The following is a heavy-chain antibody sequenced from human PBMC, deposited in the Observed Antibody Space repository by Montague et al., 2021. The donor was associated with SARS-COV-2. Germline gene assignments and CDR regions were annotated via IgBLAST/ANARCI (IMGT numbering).Heavy chain of an antibody. J-gene: IGHJ3*02. D-gene: IGHD3-22*01. V-gene: IGHV4-39*01. CDR3: ARYYYDSSGYPEDDAFDI. CDR1: GFTFSSYG. CDR2: IYYSGST. Sequence: LRLSCAASGFTFSSYGMHWIRQPPGKELEWIGSIYYSGSTYYNPSLKSRVTISVDTSKNQFSLKLSSVTAADTAVYYCARYYYDSSGYPEDDAFDIWGQGTMVTVSS.